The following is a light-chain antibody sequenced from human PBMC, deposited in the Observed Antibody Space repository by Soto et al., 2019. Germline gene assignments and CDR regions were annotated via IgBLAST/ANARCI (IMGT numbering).Light chain of an antibody. CDR1: QSVSGN. J-gene: IGKJ1*01. CDR3: HQYNNWPPWT. CDR2: GAS. V-gene: IGKV3-15*01. Sequence: EIIMTQSPATLSVSPGERATLSCRASQSVSGNLAWYQQKRGQAPRLLIYGASTRATGIPARFSGSGSGTEFTLTISSLQSEDFAVYYCHQYNNWPPWTFGQGTKVEIK.